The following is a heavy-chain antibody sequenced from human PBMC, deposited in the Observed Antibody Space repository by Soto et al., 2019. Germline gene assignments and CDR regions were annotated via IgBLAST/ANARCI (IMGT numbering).Heavy chain of an antibody. CDR2: INAANDNT. V-gene: IGHV1-3*01. J-gene: IGHJ4*02. CDR1: GYTFTTYA. D-gene: IGHD6-13*01. CDR3: ARATGYGRLDY. Sequence: ASVKVSCKASGYTFTTYAMHWVRQAPGQGLEWMGWINAANDNTEYAQNLQGRITITRDTSANTVYMDLSRLRSEDTAVYFCARATGYGRLDYWGQGTLVTVSS.